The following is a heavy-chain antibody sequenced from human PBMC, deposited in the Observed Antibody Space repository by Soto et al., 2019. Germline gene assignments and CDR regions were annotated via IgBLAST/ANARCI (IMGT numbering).Heavy chain of an antibody. CDR2: IIPIFGTA. CDR3: ARSFCSGGSCHYGMDA. Sequence: SVKVSCKASGGTFSSYAISWVRQAPGQGLEWMGGIIPIFGTANYAQKFQGRVTITADKSTSTAYMELSSLRSEDTAVYYCARSFCSGGSCHYGMDAWGQGTTVTVSS. CDR1: GGTFSSYA. J-gene: IGHJ6*02. V-gene: IGHV1-69*06. D-gene: IGHD2-15*01.